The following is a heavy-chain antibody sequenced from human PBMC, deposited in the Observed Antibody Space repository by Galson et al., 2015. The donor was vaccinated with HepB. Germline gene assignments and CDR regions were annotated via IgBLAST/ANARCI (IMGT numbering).Heavy chain of an antibody. CDR3: ARVFSDILTGDVNAFDI. J-gene: IGHJ3*02. Sequence: SVKVSCKASGYTFTSYGISWVRQAPGQGLEWMGWISAYNGNTNYAQKLQGRVTMTTDTSTSTAYMELRSLRSDDTAVYYCARVFSDILTGDVNAFDIWGQGTMVTVSS. D-gene: IGHD3-9*01. CDR2: ISAYNGNT. V-gene: IGHV1-18*01. CDR1: GYTFTSYG.